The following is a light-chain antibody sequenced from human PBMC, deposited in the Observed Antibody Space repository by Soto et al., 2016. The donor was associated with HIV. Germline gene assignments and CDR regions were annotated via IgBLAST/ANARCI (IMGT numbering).Light chain of an antibody. J-gene: IGLJ2*01. CDR3: NSRDSRV. Sequence: SSELTQDPAVSVALGQTVRITCQGDSLREYYASWYQQKPGQAPVLVIHGKTTGPQGSQTDSLAPTSGDTSSLTITGAQAEDEADYYCNSRDSRVFGGGTKLTVL. V-gene: IGLV3-19*01. CDR2: GKT. CDR1: SLREYY.